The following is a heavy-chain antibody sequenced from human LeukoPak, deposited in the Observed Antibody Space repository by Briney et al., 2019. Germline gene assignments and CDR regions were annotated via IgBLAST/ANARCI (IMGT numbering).Heavy chain of an antibody. CDR3: ARGQGTVTTH. D-gene: IGHD4-11*01. V-gene: IGHV4-34*01. Sequence: SETLSLTCAVYGGSFSGYYWSWIRQPPGKGLEWIGEINHSGSANYNPSPMSRVTISLDTSKNHFSLNLSSVTAADTAVYYCARGQGTVTTHWGQGTLVTVSS. CDR1: GGSFSGYY. CDR2: INHSGSA. J-gene: IGHJ4*02.